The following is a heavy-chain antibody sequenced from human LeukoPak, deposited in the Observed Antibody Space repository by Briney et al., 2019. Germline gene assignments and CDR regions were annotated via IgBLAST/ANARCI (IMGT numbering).Heavy chain of an antibody. V-gene: IGHV3-30*02. CDR3: AKEAEPYYYDAKTFDY. CDR2: IRYDGSNK. Sequence: GGSLRLSCAASGFTFSSYGMHWVRQAPGKGLEWLAFIRYDGSNKYYADSVKGRFTISRDNSKNTLYLQMNSLRAEDTAVYYCAKEAEPYYYDAKTFDYWGQGTLVTVSS. D-gene: IGHD3-22*01. J-gene: IGHJ4*02. CDR1: GFTFSSYG.